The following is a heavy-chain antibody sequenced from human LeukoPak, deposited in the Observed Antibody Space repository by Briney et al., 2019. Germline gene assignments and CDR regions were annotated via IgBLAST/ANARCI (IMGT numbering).Heavy chain of an antibody. CDR2: IKQDGSEK. CDR3: AGSSWYYFDY. Sequence: GGSLRLSCAASGFTFSSYSMNWVRQAPGKGLEWVANIKQDGSEKYYVDSVKGRFTISRDNAKNSLYLQMNSLRAEDTAVYYCAGSSWYYFDYWGQGTLVTVSS. V-gene: IGHV3-7*01. CDR1: GFTFSSYS. J-gene: IGHJ4*02. D-gene: IGHD6-13*01.